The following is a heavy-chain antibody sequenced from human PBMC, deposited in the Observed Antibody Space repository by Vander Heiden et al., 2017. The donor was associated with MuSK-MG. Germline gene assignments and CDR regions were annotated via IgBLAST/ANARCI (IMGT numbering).Heavy chain of an antibody. CDR1: GFPFSRYA. CDR3: TRGYSAFDY. Sequence: EVQLLESGGGLVQPGGSLRLSCATSGFPFSRYALTWVRKAQGKGLEWVSAISESGDSTYYADSVKGRFTISRDNSKNTLYLQLNSLRAEDTAVYYCTRGYSAFDYWGQGTLVTVSS. D-gene: IGHD1-26*01. J-gene: IGHJ4*02. CDR2: ISESGDST. V-gene: IGHV3-23*01.